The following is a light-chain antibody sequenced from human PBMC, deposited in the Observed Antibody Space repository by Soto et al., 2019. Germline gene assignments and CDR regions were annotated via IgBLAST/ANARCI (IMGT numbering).Light chain of an antibody. Sequence: DIQMTQSPSSLSASVGDRVTITCRASRSISSYLNWYQQKPGKAPKLLIYEASSLQSGVPSRFSGSGSGTDFTLTISSLQPEDFATYYCQQSFSTPQTFGQGTKVEI. CDR2: EAS. J-gene: IGKJ1*01. CDR1: RSISSY. CDR3: QQSFSTPQT. V-gene: IGKV1-39*01.